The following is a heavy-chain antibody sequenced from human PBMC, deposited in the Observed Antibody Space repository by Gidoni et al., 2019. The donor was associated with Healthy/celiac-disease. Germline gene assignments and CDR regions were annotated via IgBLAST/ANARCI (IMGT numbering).Heavy chain of an antibody. V-gene: IGHV3-30*01. Sequence: QVQLVESGGGVVQPGRSLRLSCAASGFTFSSYAMHWVRQAPGKGLEWVAVISYDGSNKYYADSGKGRFTISRDNSKNTLYLQMNSLRAEDTAVYYCARALGIVGATTGVYYGMDVWGQGTTVTVSS. CDR3: ARALGIVGATTGVYYGMDV. CDR1: GFTFSSYA. D-gene: IGHD1-26*01. J-gene: IGHJ6*02. CDR2: ISYDGSNK.